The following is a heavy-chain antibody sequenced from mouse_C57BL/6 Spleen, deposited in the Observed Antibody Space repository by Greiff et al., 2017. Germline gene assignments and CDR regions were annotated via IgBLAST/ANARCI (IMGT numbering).Heavy chain of an antibody. V-gene: IGHV1-59*01. CDR2: IDPSDSYT. CDR1: GYTFTSYW. J-gene: IGHJ4*01. Sequence: VQLQQPGAELVRPGTSVKLSCKASGYTFTSYWMHWVKQRPGQGLEWIGVIDPSDSYTNYNQKFKGKATLTVDTSSSTAYMQRSSLTSEDSAVYDCARGRYVHYAMDYWGKGTSGTVSS. D-gene: IGHD1-1*02. CDR3: ARGRYVHYAMDY.